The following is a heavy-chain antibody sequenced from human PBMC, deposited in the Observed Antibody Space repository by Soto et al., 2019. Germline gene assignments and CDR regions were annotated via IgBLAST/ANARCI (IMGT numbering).Heavy chain of an antibody. D-gene: IGHD1-26*01. CDR1: GFTFSSYG. V-gene: IGHV3-30*18. CDR3: AKESVGATAFDY. Sequence: QVQLVESGGGVVQPGRSLRLSCAASGFTFSSYGMHWVRQAPGKGLEWVAVISYDGSNKYYADSVKGRFTISRDNSKNTLYLQMNSLRAEDMAVYYCAKESVGATAFDYWGQGTLVTVSS. J-gene: IGHJ4*02. CDR2: ISYDGSNK.